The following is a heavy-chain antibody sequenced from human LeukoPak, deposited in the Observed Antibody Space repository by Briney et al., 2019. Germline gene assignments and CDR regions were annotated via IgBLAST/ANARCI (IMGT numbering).Heavy chain of an antibody. Sequence: PGGSLRLSCAASGFTFSSYGMHWVRQAPGKGLEWVAVIWYDGSNKYYADSVKGRFSISRDDSKNTLFLHMNSLRGEDTAVYYCAKDRDYYDSNGYYYDYWGQGTLVTVAS. V-gene: IGHV3-33*06. D-gene: IGHD3-22*01. CDR3: AKDRDYYDSNGYYYDY. CDR2: IWYDGSNK. CDR1: GFTFSSYG. J-gene: IGHJ4*02.